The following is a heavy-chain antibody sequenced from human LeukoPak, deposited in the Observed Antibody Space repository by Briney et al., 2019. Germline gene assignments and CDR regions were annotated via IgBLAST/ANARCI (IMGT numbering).Heavy chain of an antibody. CDR2: IYYSGNT. V-gene: IGHV4-59*01. CDR1: GDSIRDDY. D-gene: IGHD3-22*01. Sequence: PSETLPLTCSVSGDSIRDDYWSWIRQPPEKGLEWIGCIYYSGNTYYNPSLKSRVTISVDTSQNQFSLKLSSVTAADTAVYYCARGNGSNGYPITVFDYWGQGTLVTVSS. J-gene: IGHJ4*02. CDR3: ARGNGSNGYPITVFDY.